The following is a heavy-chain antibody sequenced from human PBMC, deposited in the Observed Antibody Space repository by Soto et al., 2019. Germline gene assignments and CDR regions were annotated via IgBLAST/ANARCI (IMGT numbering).Heavy chain of an antibody. J-gene: IGHJ4*02. Sequence: QVQLQESGPGLVKPSQTLSLTCTVSGGXXSSXXXXXXXIRPHPGKGLEWIGYIYYSGSTYYNPSLKSRXXXSVDTSKXXXXXXXXXXTAADTAVYYCARGPGIWGQGTLVTVSS. CDR1: GGXXSSXXXX. CDR2: IYYSGST. V-gene: IGHV4-31*03. CDR3: ARGPGI.